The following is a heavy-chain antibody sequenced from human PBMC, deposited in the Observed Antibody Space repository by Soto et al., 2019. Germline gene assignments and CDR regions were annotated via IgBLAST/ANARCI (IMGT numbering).Heavy chain of an antibody. V-gene: IGHV1-69*12. Sequence: QVQLVQSGAEVKKPGSSVKVSCKASGGTFSSYAISWVRQAPGQGLEWMGGIIPIFGTANYAQKFQGRVTITADESTSTAYGGRRGLRSEDTAAYYWGAHGPGPTNEMGYWGRGTLVTVPS. D-gene: IGHD1-1*01. CDR2: IIPIFGTA. CDR1: GGTFSSYA. J-gene: IGHJ4*02. CDR3: GAHGPGPTNEMGY.